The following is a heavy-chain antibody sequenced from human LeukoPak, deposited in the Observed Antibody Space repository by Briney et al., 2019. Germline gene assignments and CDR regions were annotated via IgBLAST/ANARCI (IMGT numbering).Heavy chain of an antibody. Sequence: GGSLRLSCAASGFTFSSYSMNWVRQAPGKGLEWVSSISSSSNYIYYADSVKGRFTISRDNAKNPLYLQMNSLRAEDTAVYYCARGNDYGDYVGLFDYWGQGTLVTVSS. J-gene: IGHJ4*02. CDR3: ARGNDYGDYVGLFDY. CDR2: ISSSSNYI. D-gene: IGHD4-17*01. CDR1: GFTFSSYS. V-gene: IGHV3-21*01.